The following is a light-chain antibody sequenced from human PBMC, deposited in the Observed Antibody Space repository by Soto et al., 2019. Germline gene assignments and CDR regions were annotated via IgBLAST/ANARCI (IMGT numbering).Light chain of an antibody. CDR1: QSVGSN. V-gene: IGKV3-15*01. CDR2: DAS. Sequence: EIVMTQSPATLSVSPGESATLSCRASQSVGSNLAWYQQKPGQAPRLLIFDASTRAIDIPVRFSGSGSGTEFILTISSLQSEDFAVYHCQQHDNRPPWTFGQGTKVEIK. CDR3: QQHDNRPPWT. J-gene: IGKJ1*01.